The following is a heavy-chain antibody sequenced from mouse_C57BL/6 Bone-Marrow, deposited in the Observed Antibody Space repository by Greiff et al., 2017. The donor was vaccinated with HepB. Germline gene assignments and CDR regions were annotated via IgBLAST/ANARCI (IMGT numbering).Heavy chain of an antibody. CDR3: ARIETGTFAY. Sequence: EVQLQQSGPELVKPGASVKISCKASGYSFTDYNMNWVKQSNGKSLEWIGVINPNYGTTNYNQKFKGESTLTVDKSSSTAYMQLSSLTSEDSAVYYCARIETGTFAYWGQGTLVTVSA. J-gene: IGHJ3*01. D-gene: IGHD4-1*01. CDR2: INPNYGTT. V-gene: IGHV1-39*01. CDR1: GYSFTDYN.